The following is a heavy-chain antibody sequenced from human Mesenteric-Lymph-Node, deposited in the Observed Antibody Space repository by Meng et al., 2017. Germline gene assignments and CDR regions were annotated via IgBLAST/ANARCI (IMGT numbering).Heavy chain of an antibody. D-gene: IGHD3-10*01. CDR2: INAGNGNT. CDR3: ARDTHGTMVRGVIQTKRAPCCGAFDI. V-gene: IGHV1-3*01. J-gene: IGHJ3*02. Sequence: ASVKVSCKASGYTFTSYAMHWVRQAPGQRLEWMGWINAGNGNTKYSQKFQGRVTITADESTSTAYMELSSLRSEDTAVYYCARDTHGTMVRGVIQTKRAPCCGAFDIWGQGTMVTVSS. CDR1: GYTFTSYA.